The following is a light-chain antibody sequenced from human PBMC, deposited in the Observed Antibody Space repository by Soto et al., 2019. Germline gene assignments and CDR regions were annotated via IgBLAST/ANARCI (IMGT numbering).Light chain of an antibody. CDR1: SNDIGGYNL. CDR3: CSYAGRYTYV. Sequence: QSALTQPASVSGSPGQSITISCTGTSNDIGGYNLVSWYQQHPGKAPKLMIYDVIKRPSGVPDRFSGSKSGSTASLTISGLQAEDEADYFCCSYAGRYTYVFGTGTKLTVL. CDR2: DVI. J-gene: IGLJ1*01. V-gene: IGLV2-11*01.